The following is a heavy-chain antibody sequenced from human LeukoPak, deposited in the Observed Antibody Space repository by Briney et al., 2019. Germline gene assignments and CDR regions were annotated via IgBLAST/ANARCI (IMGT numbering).Heavy chain of an antibody. CDR1: GGSISSSSYY. V-gene: IGHV4-39*07. D-gene: IGHD5-18*01. CDR2: IYYSGST. Sequence: NSSETLSLTCTVSGGSISSSSYYWGWIRQPPGKGLEWIGSIYYSGSTYYNPSLKSRVTISVDTSKNQFSLKLSSVTAADTAVYYCARVDITAMVFDYWGQGILVTVSS. CDR3: ARVDITAMVFDY. J-gene: IGHJ4*02.